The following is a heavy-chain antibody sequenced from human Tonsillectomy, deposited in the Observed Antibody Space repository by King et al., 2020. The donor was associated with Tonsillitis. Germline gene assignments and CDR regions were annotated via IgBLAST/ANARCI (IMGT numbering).Heavy chain of an antibody. CDR1: GFSLSTSGVG. CDR3: AHSFRPVWFGESSPLFDY. V-gene: IGHV2-5*01. CDR2: IYWNDDK. J-gene: IGHJ4*02. D-gene: IGHD3-10*01. Sequence: ITLKESGPTLVKPTQTLTLTCTFSGFSLSTSGVGVGWIRQPPGKALEWLALIYWNDDKRYSPSLKSRLTITKDTSKNQVVLTMTNMDPVDTATYYCAHSFRPVWFGESSPLFDYWGQGTLVTVSS.